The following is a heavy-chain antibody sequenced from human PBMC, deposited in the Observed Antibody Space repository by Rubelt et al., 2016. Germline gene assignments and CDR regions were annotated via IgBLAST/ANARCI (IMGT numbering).Heavy chain of an antibody. Sequence: QVQLVQSGAEVKKPGASVKVSCKASGYTFTSYAMHWVRQARGQRLEWMGWINAGNGNKKYSQKFQGRVTITRDTSASTAYMELSSLRSEDTAVYYCARAQRIRLLMVYAPTFDYWGQGTLVTVSS. J-gene: IGHJ4*02. CDR1: GYTFTSYA. CDR2: INAGNGNK. V-gene: IGHV1-3*01. CDR3: ARAQRIRLLMVYAPTFDY. D-gene: IGHD2-8*01.